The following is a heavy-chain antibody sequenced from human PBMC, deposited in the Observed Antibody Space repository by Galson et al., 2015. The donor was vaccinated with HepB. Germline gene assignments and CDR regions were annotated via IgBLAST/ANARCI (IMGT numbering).Heavy chain of an antibody. CDR1: GFTFSSYW. Sequence: LRLSCAASGFTFSSYWMHWVRQAPGKGLVWVSRINSDGSSTSYADSVKGRFTISRDNAKNTLYLQMNSLRAEDTAVNYCARDLTYYDILTGSFVKYFDYCGQGTLLTVSS. CDR3: ARDLTYYDILTGSFVKYFDY. V-gene: IGHV3-74*01. J-gene: IGHJ4*02. CDR2: INSDGSST. D-gene: IGHD3-9*01.